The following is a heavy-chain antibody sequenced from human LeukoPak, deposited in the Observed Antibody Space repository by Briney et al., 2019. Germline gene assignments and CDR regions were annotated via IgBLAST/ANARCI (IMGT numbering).Heavy chain of an antibody. D-gene: IGHD6-19*01. V-gene: IGHV1-18*01. J-gene: IGHJ1*01. Sequence: ASVKVSCKASGYTFTSYGITWVRQAPGQGLEWMGWISGNNGNTNYAQKLQGRVTMTTDTSTSTAYMELGSLTSDDTAVYYCARAAATVAGTRYFQHWGQGTLVTVSS. CDR3: ARAAATVAGTRYFQH. CDR1: GYTFTSYG. CDR2: ISGNNGNT.